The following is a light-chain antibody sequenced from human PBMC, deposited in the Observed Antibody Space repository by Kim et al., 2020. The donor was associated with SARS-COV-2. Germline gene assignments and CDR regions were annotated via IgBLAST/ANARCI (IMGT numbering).Light chain of an antibody. V-gene: IGLV2-14*03. CDR2: DVS. Sequence: QSALTQPASVSGSPGQSITISCTGTISDIGAFDYVSWYRQHPGKAPQLLIYDVSTRPSGISSRFSGSKSGITASLTISGLQAEDEADYFCSSYGSSSVLFGRGTQLTVL. J-gene: IGLJ2*01. CDR3: SSYGSSSVL. CDR1: ISDIGAFDY.